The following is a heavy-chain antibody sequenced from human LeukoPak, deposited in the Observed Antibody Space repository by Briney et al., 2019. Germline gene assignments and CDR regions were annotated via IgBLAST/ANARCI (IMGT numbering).Heavy chain of an antibody. CDR3: AKDPYSSASYYFDY. J-gene: IGHJ4*02. CDR1: GFTFSVYA. V-gene: IGHV3-23*01. D-gene: IGHD6-19*01. Sequence: GGSLRLSCAASGFTFSVYAMSWVRQTPGKGLEWVSSISDSGGSTNYADSVKGRFTISRDNSKNTLYLQMNSMRAEDTAVYYCAKDPYSSASYYFDYWGQGTLVTVCS. CDR2: ISDSGGST.